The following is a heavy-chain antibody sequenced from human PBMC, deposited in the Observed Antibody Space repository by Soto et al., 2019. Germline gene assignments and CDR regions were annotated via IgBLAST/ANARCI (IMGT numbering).Heavy chain of an antibody. J-gene: IGHJ5*02. CDR1: GFTFSDFY. CDR2: ISSTSTHT. Sequence: PGGSLRLSCAASGFTFSDFYMTWIRQAPGKGLQWISCISSTSTHTNYADSVKGRFTVSRDNANNSLYLEMNNLRADDTAVYFCAREKISTSCCNWFDPWGQGTLVTVSS. CDR3: AREKISTSCCNWFDP. D-gene: IGHD2-2*01. V-gene: IGHV3-11*05.